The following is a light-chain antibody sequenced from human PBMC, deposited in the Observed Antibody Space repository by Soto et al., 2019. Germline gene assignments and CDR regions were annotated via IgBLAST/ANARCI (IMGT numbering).Light chain of an antibody. CDR3: ASCDDSLNGPV. J-gene: IGLJ1*01. Sequence: QSVLTQPPSASGTPGQRVTISCSGSSSNVGGNPVNWYQHVPTTAPKLLIYTNTQRPSGVPDRLSGSKSGTSASLAIRGLQSEDEAHYYCASCDDSLNGPVFGTGTKVTVL. V-gene: IGLV1-44*01. CDR1: SSNVGGNP. CDR2: TNT.